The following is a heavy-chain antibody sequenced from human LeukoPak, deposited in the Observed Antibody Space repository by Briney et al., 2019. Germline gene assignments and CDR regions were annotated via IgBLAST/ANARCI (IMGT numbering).Heavy chain of an antibody. CDR2: ISAYNGNT. CDR1: GYTFTSYG. Sequence: ASVKVSCKASGYTFTSYGISWVRQAPGRGLEWMGWISAYNGNTNYAQKLQGRVTMTTDTSTSTAYMELRSLRSDDTAVYYCARGPDLSGSYHNWFDPWGQGTLVTVSS. D-gene: IGHD1-26*01. V-gene: IGHV1-18*01. J-gene: IGHJ5*02. CDR3: ARGPDLSGSYHNWFDP.